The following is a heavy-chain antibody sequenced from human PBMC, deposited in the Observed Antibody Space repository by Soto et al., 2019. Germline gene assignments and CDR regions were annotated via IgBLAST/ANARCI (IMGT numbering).Heavy chain of an antibody. J-gene: IGHJ5*02. D-gene: IGHD3-22*01. CDR2: IYYSGSI. V-gene: IGHV4-31*03. Sequence: QVQLQESGPGLMRPSQTLSLTCTVSGGSINSRGYYWTWIRQHPGKGLEWIGNIYYSGSIHFNPSLKSRLTILVDTSENQFSLKLTSVTAADTAVYYCARQSESAGYFYGWFDPWGQGTLVSVSS. CDR1: GGSINSRGYY. CDR3: ARQSESAGYFYGWFDP.